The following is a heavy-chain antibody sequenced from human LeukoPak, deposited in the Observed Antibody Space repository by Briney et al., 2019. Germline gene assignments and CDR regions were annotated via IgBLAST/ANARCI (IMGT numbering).Heavy chain of an antibody. CDR3: ATINSSGWYGWFDP. CDR1: GYTLTELS. CDR2: FDPEDGET. D-gene: IGHD6-19*01. J-gene: IGHJ5*02. V-gene: IGHV1-24*01. Sequence: GASVKVSCKVSGYTLTELSMHWVRQAPGKGLEWMGGFDPEDGETIYAQKFQGRVTMTEDTSTDTAYMELSSLRSEDTAVYYCATINSSGWYGWFDPWGQGTLVTVSS.